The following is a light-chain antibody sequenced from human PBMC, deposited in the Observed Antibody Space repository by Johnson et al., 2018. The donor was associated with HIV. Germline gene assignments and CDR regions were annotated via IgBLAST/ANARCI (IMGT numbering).Light chain of an antibody. J-gene: IGLJ1*01. Sequence: QSVLTQPPSVSAAPGQRVTRSYSGSSSNIGNNFVSWFRQLPLRAPKVLIYDNNERPSEIPDRISGSKSGTSATLGITGLQTGDEADYYCKTWDSRLSVGHVFGTGTKVTVL. V-gene: IGLV1-51*01. CDR1: SSNIGNNF. CDR3: KTWDSRLSVGHV. CDR2: DNN.